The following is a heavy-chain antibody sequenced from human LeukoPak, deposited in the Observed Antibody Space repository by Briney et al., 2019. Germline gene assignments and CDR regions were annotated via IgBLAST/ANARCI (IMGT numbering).Heavy chain of an antibody. D-gene: IGHD2-2*01. Sequence: GGSLRLSCAASGFTFSSYAMHWVRQAPGKGLEWVAVISYDGSNKYYADSVKGRFTISRDNSKNTLYLQMNSLRAEDTAVYYCARDLDIVVVPAARGDAFDIWGQGTMVTVSS. CDR2: ISYDGSNK. CDR3: ARDLDIVVVPAARGDAFDI. V-gene: IGHV3-30-3*01. CDR1: GFTFSSYA. J-gene: IGHJ3*02.